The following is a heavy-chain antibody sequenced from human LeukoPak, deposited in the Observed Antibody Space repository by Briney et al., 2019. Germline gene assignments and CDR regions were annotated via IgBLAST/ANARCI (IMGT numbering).Heavy chain of an antibody. V-gene: IGHV3-9*01. CDR1: GFTFEDYA. D-gene: IGHD2-15*01. CDR3: VRWPEGP. J-gene: IGHJ5*02. Sequence: PGRSLRLACAASGFTFEDYAMHWVRQGPGKVLEWVSGITWKREVVGYVDSVKGRFSISRDSAEKSLYLEMNNLRVEDTGIYYCVRWPEGPWGQGIRVTVYS. CDR2: ITWKREVV.